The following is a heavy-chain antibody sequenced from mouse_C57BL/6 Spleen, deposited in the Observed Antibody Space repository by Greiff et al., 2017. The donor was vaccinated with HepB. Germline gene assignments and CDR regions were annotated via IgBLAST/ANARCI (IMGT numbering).Heavy chain of an antibody. Sequence: EVQLVESGGGLVKPGGSLKLSCAASGFTFSSYAMSWVRQTPEKRLEWVATISDGGSYTYYPDNVKGRFTISRDNAKNNLYLQMSHLKSEDTAMYYCAREIPLYSWIFDYWGQGTTLTVSS. V-gene: IGHV5-4*01. CDR3: AREIPLYSWIFDY. D-gene: IGHD2-1*01. CDR2: ISDGGSYT. J-gene: IGHJ2*01. CDR1: GFTFSSYA.